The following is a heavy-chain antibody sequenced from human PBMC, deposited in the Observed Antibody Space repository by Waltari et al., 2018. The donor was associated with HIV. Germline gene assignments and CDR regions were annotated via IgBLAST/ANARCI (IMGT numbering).Heavy chain of an antibody. CDR3: ATDYDILTGYYPYYYYYGMDV. CDR1: GFTFSSYA. D-gene: IGHD3-9*01. CDR2: ISGSGGST. Sequence: EVQLLESGGGLVQPGGSLRLSCAASGFTFSSYAMSWVRLAPGKGMEWVSAISGSGGSTYYADSVKGRFTISRDNSKNTLYLQMNSLRAEDTAVYYCATDYDILTGYYPYYYYYGMDVWGQGTTVTVSS. J-gene: IGHJ6*02. V-gene: IGHV3-23*01.